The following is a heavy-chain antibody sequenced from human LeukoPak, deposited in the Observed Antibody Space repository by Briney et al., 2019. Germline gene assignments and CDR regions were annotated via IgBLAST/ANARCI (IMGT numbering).Heavy chain of an antibody. D-gene: IGHD2-21*02. Sequence: SQTLSLTCTVSGGSISSGGYYWSWIRQHPRKGLEWIGHIYYSGSTYYNPSLKSRVTISVDTSKNQFSLKLSSVTAADTAVYYCARDRVTATADAFDIWGQGTMVTVSS. CDR3: ARDRVTATADAFDI. V-gene: IGHV4-31*03. CDR2: IYYSGST. CDR1: GGSISSGGYY. J-gene: IGHJ3*02.